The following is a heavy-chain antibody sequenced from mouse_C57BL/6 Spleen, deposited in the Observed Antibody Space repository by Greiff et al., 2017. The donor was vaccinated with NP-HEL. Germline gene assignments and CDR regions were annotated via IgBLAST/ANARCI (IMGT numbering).Heavy chain of an antibody. V-gene: IGHV1-15*01. Sequence: VQVVESGAELVRPGASVTLSCKASGYTFTDYEMHWVKQTPVHGLEWIGALDPETGGTAYNQKYTVKAILTSDQSSRTAYMALRSLTSEDSAVYYCTSGCFDYWGQGTTLTVSS. CDR2: LDPETGGT. CDR1: GYTFTDYE. J-gene: IGHJ2*01. CDR3: TSGCFDY.